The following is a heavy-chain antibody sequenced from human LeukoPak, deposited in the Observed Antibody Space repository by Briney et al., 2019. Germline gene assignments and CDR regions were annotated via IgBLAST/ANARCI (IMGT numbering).Heavy chain of an antibody. CDR1: GFSFTTYA. Sequence: GGSLRLSCAASGFSFTTYAMHWVRQAPGKGLEWVALIWPDASHTFYTDSVKGRFTISRDNSRNTVYLQMNSLGGKDTAVYYCAGEIFGSGSYPDYWGQGTLVTVSS. CDR3: AGEIFGSGSYPDY. D-gene: IGHD3-10*01. J-gene: IGHJ4*02. V-gene: IGHV3-33*01. CDR2: IWPDASHT.